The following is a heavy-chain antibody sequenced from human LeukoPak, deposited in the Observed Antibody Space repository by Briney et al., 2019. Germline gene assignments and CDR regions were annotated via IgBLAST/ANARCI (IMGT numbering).Heavy chain of an antibody. CDR3: ALQPRYFDWFLV. CDR2: IIPIFGTA. D-gene: IGHD3-9*01. V-gene: IGHV1-69*13. Sequence: ASVKVSCKASVGTFSSCAINWVRQAPGQGLEWMGGIIPIFGTANYAQKFQGRVTITADESTSTAYMELSSLRSEDTAVYYCALQPRYFDWFLVWGQGTLVTVSS. J-gene: IGHJ4*02. CDR1: VGTFSSCA.